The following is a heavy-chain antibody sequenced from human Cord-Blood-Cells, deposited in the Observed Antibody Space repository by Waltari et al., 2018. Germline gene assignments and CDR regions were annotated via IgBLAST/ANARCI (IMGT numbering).Heavy chain of an antibody. CDR1: GGSISSYS. V-gene: IGHV4-59*01. J-gene: IGHJ5*02. Sequence: QVQLQESGPGLVKPSESLSLTCTVPGGSISSYSWSWIRQPPGKGLEWIGYIYYSGSTNYNPSLKSRVTISEDTSKNQFSLKLSSVTAADTAVYYCARASYSSSWYWFDPWGQGTLVTVSS. CDR3: ARASYSSSWYWFDP. CDR2: IYYSGST. D-gene: IGHD6-13*01.